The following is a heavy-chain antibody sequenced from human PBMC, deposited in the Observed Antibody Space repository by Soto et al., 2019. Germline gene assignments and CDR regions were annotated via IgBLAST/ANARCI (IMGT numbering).Heavy chain of an antibody. D-gene: IGHD1-1*01. J-gene: IGHJ4*02. CDR1: GGSISSISHS. V-gene: IGHV4-39*02. CDR3: AGLVTGTQYYFDF. CDR2: IFYNGIT. Sequence: LSLTCTVSGGSISSISHSWGWIRQSPGQGLEWIGNIFYNGITYYNPSLKSRVTISADTSKNHFSLKLRSVTVADTAVYSCAGLVTGTQYYFDFWGQGSLVTVSS.